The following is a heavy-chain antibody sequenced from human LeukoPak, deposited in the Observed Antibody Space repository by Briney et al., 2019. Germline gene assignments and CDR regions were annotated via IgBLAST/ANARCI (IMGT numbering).Heavy chain of an antibody. V-gene: IGHV3-9*01. CDR1: GFTFDDYA. CDR2: ISWNSGSI. CDR3: AKVQDCSSTSCYSTYYYGMDV. D-gene: IGHD2-2*01. J-gene: IGHJ6*02. Sequence: GGSLRLSCAASGFTFDDYAMHWVRQAPGKGLEWVSGISWNSGSIGYADSVKGRFTISRDNAKNSPYLQMNSLRAEDTALYYCAKVQDCSSTSCYSTYYYGMDVWGQGTTVTVSS.